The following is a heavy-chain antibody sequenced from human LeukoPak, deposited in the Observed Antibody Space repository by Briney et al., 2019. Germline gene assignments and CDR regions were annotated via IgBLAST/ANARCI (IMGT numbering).Heavy chain of an antibody. V-gene: IGHV3-30*04. CDR2: ISYDGSNK. CDR3: ARDRVRGVIKAFDI. Sequence: GGSLRLSCAASGFIFSNYALMWVRQAPGKGLEWVAVISYDGSNKYYADSVKGRFTISRDNSKNTLYLQMNSLRAEDTAVYYCARDRVRGVIKAFDIWGQGTMVTVSS. D-gene: IGHD3-10*01. J-gene: IGHJ3*02. CDR1: GFIFSNYA.